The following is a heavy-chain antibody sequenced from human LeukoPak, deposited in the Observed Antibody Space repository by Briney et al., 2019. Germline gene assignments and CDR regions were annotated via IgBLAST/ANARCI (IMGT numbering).Heavy chain of an antibody. D-gene: IGHD3-10*01. CDR1: GGSFSGYY. CDR2: INHSGST. J-gene: IGHJ4*02. CDR3: ARGRRNTMVRGADIFDY. Sequence: SETLSLTCAVYGGSFSGYYWSWIRQPPGKGLEWIGEINHSGSTNYNPSLKSRVTISVDTSKNQFSLKLSSVTAADTAVYYCARGRRNTMVRGADIFDYWGQGTLVTVSS. V-gene: IGHV4-34*01.